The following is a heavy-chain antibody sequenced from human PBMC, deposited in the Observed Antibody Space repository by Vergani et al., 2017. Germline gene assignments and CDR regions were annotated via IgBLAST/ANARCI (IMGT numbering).Heavy chain of an antibody. CDR1: GFTFNEYW. D-gene: IGHD3-3*01. CDR3: ARARKFRFGVVWENWFDP. CDR2: MNGDGDTI. V-gene: IGHV3-74*01. J-gene: IGHJ5*02. Sequence: EVELVESGGGLVQPGGSLRLSCAASGFTFNEYWMHWARHAPGKGLVWVSGMNGDGDTISYADSVKGRFTISRDNAKNTLFLQMNSLRAEDTAVYYCARARKFRFGVVWENWFDPWGQGTLVTVSS.